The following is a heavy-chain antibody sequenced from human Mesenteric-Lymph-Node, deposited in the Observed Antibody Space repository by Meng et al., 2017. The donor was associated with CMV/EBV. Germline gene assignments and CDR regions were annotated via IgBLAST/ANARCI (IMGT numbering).Heavy chain of an antibody. CDR2: IYHSGST. J-gene: IGHJ4*02. Sequence: ESLKISCTVSGYSISSGYYWGWIRQPPGKGLEWIGSIYHSGSTDYNPSLKSRVTISVDTSKNQFSLKLSSVTAADTAVYYCARFPYYFDYWGQGTLVTVSS. V-gene: IGHV4-38-2*02. CDR3: ARFPYYFDY. CDR1: GYSISSGYY.